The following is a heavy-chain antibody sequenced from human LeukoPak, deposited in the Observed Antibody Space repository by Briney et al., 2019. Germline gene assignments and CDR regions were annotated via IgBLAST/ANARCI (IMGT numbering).Heavy chain of an antibody. CDR3: ARDESTVTDY. D-gene: IGHD4-11*01. Sequence: PGGSLRLSCAVSGFTFSSYWMNWVRQAPGKGLEWVACIKQDGGERSYVDSVKGRFTISRDNAKNSLYLQMSNLRAEDTAVYYCARDESTVTDYWGQGTLDTVSS. J-gene: IGHJ4*02. CDR1: GFTFSSYW. CDR2: IKQDGGER. V-gene: IGHV3-7*01.